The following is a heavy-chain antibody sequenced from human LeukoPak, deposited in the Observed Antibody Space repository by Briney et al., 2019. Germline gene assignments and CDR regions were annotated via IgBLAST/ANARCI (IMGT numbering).Heavy chain of an antibody. CDR3: ARANNFDY. J-gene: IGHJ4*02. Sequence: GGSLRLSCAVSGFTFSSYGMHWVRQAPGKGLEWVAFISYDGTNKYYADSVKGRITISRDNSKNTLYLQMSSLRVEDTAVYSCARANNFDYWGQGTLVTVSS. V-gene: IGHV3-30*03. CDR2: ISYDGTNK. CDR1: GFTFSSYG. D-gene: IGHD4/OR15-4a*01.